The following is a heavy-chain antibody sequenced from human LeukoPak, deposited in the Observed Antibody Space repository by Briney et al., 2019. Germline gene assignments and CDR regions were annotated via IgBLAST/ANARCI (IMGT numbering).Heavy chain of an antibody. CDR3: AKYHATYYYGSGSPP. Sequence: GGSLRLSCAASGFTVSSDYMSWVRQAPGKGLEWVSVIYSGGATYYADSVKGRFTISRDNSRNTLYLQMNSLRAEDTAVYYCAKYHATYYYGSGSPPWGQGTLVTVSS. D-gene: IGHD3-10*01. CDR1: GFTVSSDY. J-gene: IGHJ5*02. CDR2: IYSGGAT. V-gene: IGHV3-66*01.